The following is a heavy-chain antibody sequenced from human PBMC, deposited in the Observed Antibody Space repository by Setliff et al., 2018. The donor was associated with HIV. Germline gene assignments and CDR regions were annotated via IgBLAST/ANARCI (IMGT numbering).Heavy chain of an antibody. CDR2: FNTETRNP. J-gene: IGHJ4*02. Sequence: ASVKVSCKASGYTVTIYGISWVRQAPGQGLEWMGWFNTETRNPMYAQAFKGRLVFSLDTSVSTAYLQINSLKAEDTAMYYCARVGSYWSTFDYWGQGALVTVSS. V-gene: IGHV7-4-1*02. CDR3: ARVGSYWSTFDY. CDR1: GYTVTIYG. D-gene: IGHD1-26*01.